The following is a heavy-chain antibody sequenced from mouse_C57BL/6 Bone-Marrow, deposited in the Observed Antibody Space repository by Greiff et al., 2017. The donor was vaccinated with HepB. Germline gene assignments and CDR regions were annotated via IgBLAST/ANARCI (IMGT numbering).Heavy chain of an antibody. V-gene: IGHV5-9-1*02. D-gene: IGHD1-1*01. CDR1: GFTFSSYA. CDR3: TRDGGYGSSYPAWFAY. J-gene: IGHJ3*01. CDR2: ISSGGDYI. Sequence: DVHLVESGEGLVKPGGSLKLSCAASGFTFSSYAMSWVRQTPEKRLEWVAYISSGGDYIYYADTVKGRFTISRDNARNTLYLQMSSLKSEDTAMYYCTRDGGYGSSYPAWFAYWGQGTLVTVSA.